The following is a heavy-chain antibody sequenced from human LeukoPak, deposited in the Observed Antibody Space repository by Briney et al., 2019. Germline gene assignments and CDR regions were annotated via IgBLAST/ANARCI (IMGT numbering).Heavy chain of an antibody. J-gene: IGHJ5*02. CDR1: GGTISSYY. Sequence: PSETLSLTCTVSGGTISSYYWGWIRQPPGKGLEWIGYIYYSGSTNYNPSLKSRVTISVDTSKNQFSLKLSSVTAADTAVYYCARGGYSSSWYWFDPWGQGTLVTVSS. CDR3: ARGGYSSSWYWFDP. CDR2: IYYSGST. V-gene: IGHV4-59*12. D-gene: IGHD6-13*01.